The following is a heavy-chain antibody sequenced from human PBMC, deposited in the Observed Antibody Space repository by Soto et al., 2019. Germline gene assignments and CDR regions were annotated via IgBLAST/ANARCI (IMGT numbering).Heavy chain of an antibody. CDR2: IWYDGSNK. CDR1: GFTFSSYG. CDR3: ARDRDGYRYYYYYGMDV. D-gene: IGHD5-12*01. Sequence: GGSLRLSCAASGFTFSSYGMHWVRQAPGKGLEWVAVIWYDGSNKYYADSVKGRFTISRDNSKNTLYLQMNSLRAEDTAVYYCARDRDGYRYYYYYGMDVWGQGTTVTVSS. V-gene: IGHV3-33*08. J-gene: IGHJ6*02.